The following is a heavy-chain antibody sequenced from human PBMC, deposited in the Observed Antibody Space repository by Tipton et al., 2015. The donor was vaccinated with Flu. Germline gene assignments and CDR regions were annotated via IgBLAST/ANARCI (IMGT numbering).Heavy chain of an antibody. V-gene: IGHV3-21*04. CDR1: GFTFSTYS. J-gene: IGHJ4*02. Sequence: SLRLSCAASGFTFSTYSMSWVRQSAGKGLEWVSFISRGSTYIYYADSVRGRFTISRDNFKNTLYLQMNSLRAEDTAVYYCAKVIPELVAGLDYWGQGTLVTVSS. D-gene: IGHD6-19*01. CDR3: AKVIPELVAGLDY. CDR2: ISRGSTYI.